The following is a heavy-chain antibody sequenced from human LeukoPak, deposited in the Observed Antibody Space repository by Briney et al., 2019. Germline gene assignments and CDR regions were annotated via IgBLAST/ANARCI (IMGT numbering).Heavy chain of an antibody. Sequence: GGSLRLSCAASGFTFSSYAISWVRQAPGKGLEWVSTISASGGSTYYADSVKGRFTISRDNSKNTLYLQMNSLRAEDTAVYYCAKLRESYTDCWGQGTLVTVSS. J-gene: IGHJ4*02. V-gene: IGHV3-23*01. CDR3: AKLRESYTDC. CDR2: ISASGGST. D-gene: IGHD3-16*01. CDR1: GFTFSSYA.